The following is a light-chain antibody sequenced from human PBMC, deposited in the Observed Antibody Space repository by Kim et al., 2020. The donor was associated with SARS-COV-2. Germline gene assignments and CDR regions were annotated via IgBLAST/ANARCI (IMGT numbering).Light chain of an antibody. V-gene: IGLV1-40*01. CDR2: GNS. CDR3: QSFDSSLSGPV. J-gene: IGLJ3*02. CDR1: SSNIGAGYD. Sequence: MITISGNGSSSNIGAGYDAHWYQQLPGTAPKLLIFGNSKRPSGVPDRISGSKSGTSASLAITGLQAEDEADYYCQSFDSSLSGPVFGGGTKLTVL.